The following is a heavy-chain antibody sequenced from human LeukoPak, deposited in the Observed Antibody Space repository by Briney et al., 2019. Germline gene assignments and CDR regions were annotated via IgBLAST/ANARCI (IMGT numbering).Heavy chain of an antibody. Sequence: GGSLRLSCAASGFILSSNAMSWVRQAPGKGLEWVAVISVSGTTNHYANSVKGRFTISRDNSKNTLYLQMDSLRAGDTALYYCAKGSASAGGFDLWGQGTLVTVSS. D-gene: IGHD6-13*01. CDR2: ISVSGTTN. CDR1: GFILSSNA. J-gene: IGHJ4*02. V-gene: IGHV3-23*01. CDR3: AKGSASAGGFDL.